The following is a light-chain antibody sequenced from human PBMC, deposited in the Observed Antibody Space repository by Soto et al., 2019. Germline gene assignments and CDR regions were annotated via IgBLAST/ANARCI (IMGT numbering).Light chain of an antibody. CDR1: QSVSSRN. J-gene: IGKJ2*01. CDR3: LRYGDSPPAYT. CDR2: GAS. Sequence: EIVLTQSPGTLSLSPGERATLSCRASQSVSSRNLAWYRQKPGQAPSLLIYGASNRATGIPDRFSGSGSGTDFTLTIGRLEPEDSAVYYCLRYGDSPPAYTFGQGTKLEIK. V-gene: IGKV3-20*01.